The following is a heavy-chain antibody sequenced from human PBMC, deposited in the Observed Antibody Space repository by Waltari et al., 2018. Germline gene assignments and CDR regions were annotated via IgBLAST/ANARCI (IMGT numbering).Heavy chain of an antibody. Sequence: QVQLVQSGAEVKKPGASVKVSCKASGYTFTSYYMHCVRQAPGQGLEWMGILNPSGGSTSYAQKCQGRVTMTRDTSASTGYMELRSLSSEDTAVYYCARDLVAAGSYGDYWGQGTLVTVSS. CDR2: LNPSGGST. CDR3: ARDLVAAGSYGDY. V-gene: IGHV1-46*01. J-gene: IGHJ4*02. D-gene: IGHD1-26*01. CDR1: GYTFTSYY.